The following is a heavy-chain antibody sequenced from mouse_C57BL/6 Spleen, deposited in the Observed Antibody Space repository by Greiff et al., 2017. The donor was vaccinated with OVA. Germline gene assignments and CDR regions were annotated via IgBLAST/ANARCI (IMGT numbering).Heavy chain of an antibody. J-gene: IGHJ4*01. V-gene: IGHV1-72*01. CDR1: GYTFTSYW. CDR3: ARSVIYYYGSSYDDAMDY. Sequence: VQLQQPGAELVKPGASVKLSCKASGYTFTSYWMHWVKQRPGRGLEWIGRIDPNSGGTKYNEKFKSKATLTVDKPSSTAYMQLSSLTSEDSAVYYCARSVIYYYGSSYDDAMDYWGQGTSVTVSS. CDR2: IDPNSGGT. D-gene: IGHD1-1*01.